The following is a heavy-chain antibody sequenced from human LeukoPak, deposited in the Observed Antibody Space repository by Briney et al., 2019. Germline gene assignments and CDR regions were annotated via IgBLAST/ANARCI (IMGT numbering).Heavy chain of an antibody. V-gene: IGHV4-59*01. D-gene: IGHD3-10*01. Sequence: PSETLSLTCTVSGGSISSYYWSWIRQPPGKGLEWIGYIYYSGSTNYNPSLKSRVTISVDTSKNRFSLKLSSVTAADTAVYYCARQKLLWFGEPAHYFDYWGQGTLVTVSS. J-gene: IGHJ4*02. CDR3: ARQKLLWFGEPAHYFDY. CDR2: IYYSGST. CDR1: GGSISSYY.